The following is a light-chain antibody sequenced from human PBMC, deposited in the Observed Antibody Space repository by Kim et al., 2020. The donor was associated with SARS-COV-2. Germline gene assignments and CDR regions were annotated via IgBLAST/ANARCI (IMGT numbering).Light chain of an antibody. CDR2: DAS. J-gene: IGKJ3*01. CDR1: QTTTRNW. CDR3: QQYGTSPQSIYDPGTTHQIT. Sequence: AGQTTTRNWLAWYQQKPGQAPRLLIYDASTRATGIPDRLSGSGSGTEFTLTIDRLEPEDFAVYYCQQYGTSPQSIYDPGTTHQITFGAGTKVDIK. V-gene: IGKV3-20*01.